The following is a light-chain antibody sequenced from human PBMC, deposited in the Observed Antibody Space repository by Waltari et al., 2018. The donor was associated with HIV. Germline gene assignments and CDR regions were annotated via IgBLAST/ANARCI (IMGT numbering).Light chain of an antibody. Sequence: QVVLTQSPSASASLGASVKLTCTLSSGHSSSAIAWHQQQPEKGPRYLLKLKSDGSHTTGDGIPDRFSGSSSGAERYLTISSLQSEDEADYYCQTWDTGIRVFGFGTKVTVL. CDR1: SGHSSSA. V-gene: IGLV4-69*02. CDR2: LKSDGSH. J-gene: IGLJ1*01. CDR3: QTWDTGIRV.